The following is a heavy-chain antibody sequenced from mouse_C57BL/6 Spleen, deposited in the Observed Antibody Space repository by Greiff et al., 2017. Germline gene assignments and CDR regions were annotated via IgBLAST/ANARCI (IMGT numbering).Heavy chain of an antibody. CDR2: IDPENGDT. CDR3: TPPNWAY. J-gene: IGHJ2*01. CDR1: GFNIKDDY. D-gene: IGHD4-1*01. V-gene: IGHV14-4*01. Sequence: VQLQQSGAELVRRGASVKLSCTASGFNIKDDYMHWVKQRPEQGLEWIGWIDPENGDTEYASKFQGKATITADTSSNTAYLQLSSLTSEDTAVYYCTPPNWAYWGQGTTLTVSS.